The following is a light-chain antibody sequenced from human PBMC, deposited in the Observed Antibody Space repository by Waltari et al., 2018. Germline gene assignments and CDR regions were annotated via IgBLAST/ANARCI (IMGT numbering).Light chain of an antibody. CDR2: WAS. J-gene: IGKJ1*01. Sequence: DIVMTQSPDSLPVSLGERVTINCKSSQSLLDSSNNENYLAWYQQKPGQPPKLLLYWASTREFGVPNRFSGSGSGTDFTLTINGLRAEDVAIYYCQQYFSTPLTFGQGTKVEI. V-gene: IGKV4-1*01. CDR3: QQYFSTPLT. CDR1: QSLLDSSNNENY.